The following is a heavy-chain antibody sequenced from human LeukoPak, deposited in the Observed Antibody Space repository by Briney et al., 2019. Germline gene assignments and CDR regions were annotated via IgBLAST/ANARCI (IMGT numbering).Heavy chain of an antibody. CDR1: GFTFSSYD. D-gene: IGHD6-19*01. Sequence: PGGSLRLSCAASGFTFSSYDMNWVRQAPGKGLEWVSGISGSGGSTYYADSMKGRFTISRDNSKNTVYLQMNSLRAEDTAVYYCAKVDGSGWWIFDYWGQGTLVTISS. J-gene: IGHJ4*02. CDR2: ISGSGGST. CDR3: AKVDGSGWWIFDY. V-gene: IGHV3-23*01.